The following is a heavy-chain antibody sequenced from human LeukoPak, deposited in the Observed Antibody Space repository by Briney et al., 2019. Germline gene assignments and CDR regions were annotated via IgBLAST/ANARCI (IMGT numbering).Heavy chain of an antibody. V-gene: IGHV1-69*05. CDR3: ARDEGAMEYAPAYVY. J-gene: IGHJ4*02. CDR2: IIPIFGAA. Sequence: SVKVSCKASGGTFSSYAISWVRQAPGQGLEWMGGIIPIFGAANYAQKFQGRVTITTDESTSTAYMELSSLRSEDTAVYHCARDEGAMEYAPAYVYWGQGTLVTVSS. D-gene: IGHD2-2*01. CDR1: GGTFSSYA.